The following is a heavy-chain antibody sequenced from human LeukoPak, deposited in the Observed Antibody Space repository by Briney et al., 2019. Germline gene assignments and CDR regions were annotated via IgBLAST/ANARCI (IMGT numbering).Heavy chain of an antibody. CDR1: GGSFSGYY. CDR2: INRGGDT. V-gene: IGHV4-34*01. D-gene: IGHD3-10*01. J-gene: IGHJ4*02. CDR3: ARGDGSGSYFNSY. Sequence: MSSETLSLTCDVYGGSFSGYYWSWIRQSPGKGLEWIGEINRGGDTNYNPSLRSRVAISIDTSKNQLSLRLSSVTAADMAVYYCARGDGSGSYFNSYWGQGTLVTVSS.